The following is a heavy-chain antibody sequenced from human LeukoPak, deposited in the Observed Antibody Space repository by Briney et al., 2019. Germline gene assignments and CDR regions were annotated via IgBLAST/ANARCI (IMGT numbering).Heavy chain of an antibody. CDR3: ARDGSGYADYYYYMDV. Sequence: GGSLRLSCAASGFTFTSYAMNWVRQAPGKGLEWVSIISGSGDLTYYADSVKGRFTISSDSSKNTLYLQMNSLRAEDTAVYYCARDGSGYADYYYYMDVWGKGTTVTISS. D-gene: IGHD5-12*01. V-gene: IGHV3-23*01. J-gene: IGHJ6*03. CDR1: GFTFTSYA. CDR2: ISGSGDLT.